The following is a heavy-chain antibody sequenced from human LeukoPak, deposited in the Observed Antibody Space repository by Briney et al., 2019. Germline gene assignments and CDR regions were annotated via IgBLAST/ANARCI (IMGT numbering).Heavy chain of an antibody. CDR1: GGSISSDSYY. Sequence: RASQTLSLTCTVSGGSISSDSYYWSWIRQPAGKGLEWIGYIYYSGSTNYNPSLKSRVTISVDTSKNQFSLKLSSVTAADTAVYYCARNGILIGEGDAFGIWGQGTMVTVSS. J-gene: IGHJ3*02. V-gene: IGHV4-61*10. CDR3: ARNGILIGEGDAFGI. CDR2: IYYSGST. D-gene: IGHD3-10*01.